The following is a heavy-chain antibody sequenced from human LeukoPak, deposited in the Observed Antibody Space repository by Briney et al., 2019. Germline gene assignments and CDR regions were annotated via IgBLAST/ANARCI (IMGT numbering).Heavy chain of an antibody. CDR3: VKGRSGDALSYYFND. V-gene: IGHV3-53*01. J-gene: IGHJ4*02. CDR2: IYNGGST. Sequence: GGSLRLLCAASGFTFSNAWMSWVRQAPGKGLEWVSVIYNGGSTYYAASVKGRFTISRDNSKNTMYLRMNSLRAEDTAVYYCVKGRSGDALSYYFNDWGQGTLVTVSS. CDR1: GFTFSNAW. D-gene: IGHD3-3*01.